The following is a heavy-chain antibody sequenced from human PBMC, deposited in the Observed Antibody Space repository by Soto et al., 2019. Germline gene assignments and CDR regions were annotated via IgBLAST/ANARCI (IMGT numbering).Heavy chain of an antibody. D-gene: IGHD3-16*01. J-gene: IGHJ4*02. V-gene: IGHV3-66*01. CDR1: GFTVSNYY. CDR3: ARIMSGDYSDYFDD. Sequence: GGSLRLSCAASGFTVSNYYMTWVRQAPGKGLEWVSFIYTGGSAKYADSVKGRFTISRDNSKSTLYLQMNNLRAEDTAVYYCARIMSGDYSDYFDDWGPGTRVTVAS. CDR2: IYTGGSA.